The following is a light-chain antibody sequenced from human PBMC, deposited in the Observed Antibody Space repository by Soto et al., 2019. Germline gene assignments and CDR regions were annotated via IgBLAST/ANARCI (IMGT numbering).Light chain of an antibody. J-gene: IGKJ3*01. V-gene: IGKV3-15*01. Sequence: EIVMTQSPATLSVSPGERATLSCRASQSVSSNVAWYQQIPGQTPRLLIYGESTRATGVPVRFSGSASGTEFTLTISGLQSEDFAVYYCQQRGNWPQTFGPGTKVDI. CDR2: GES. CDR3: QQRGNWPQT. CDR1: QSVSSN.